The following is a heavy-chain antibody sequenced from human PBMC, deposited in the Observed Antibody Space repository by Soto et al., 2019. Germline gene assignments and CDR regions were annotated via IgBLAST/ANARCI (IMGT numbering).Heavy chain of an antibody. Sequence: QVQLQESGPGLVKPSQTLSLTCTVSGGSISSGDYYWSWIRQPPGKGLEWIGYIYYSGSTYYNPSRERRVTISVDTSKNQFSLKLSSVTAADTAVYYCARERPDGARLDPWGQGTLVTVSS. CDR2: IYYSGST. J-gene: IGHJ5*02. CDR3: ARERPDGARLDP. CDR1: GGSISSGDYY. V-gene: IGHV4-30-4*01. D-gene: IGHD6-6*01.